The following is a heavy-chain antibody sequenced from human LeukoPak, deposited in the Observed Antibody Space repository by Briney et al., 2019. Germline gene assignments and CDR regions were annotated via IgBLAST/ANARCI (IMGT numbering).Heavy chain of an antibody. V-gene: IGHV4-34*01. CDR2: INHSGST. CDR1: GGSFSGYY. D-gene: IGHD4-23*01. CDR3: ARVTDDYGGHEMLDY. Sequence: SETLSLTCAVYGGSFSGYYWSWIRQPPGKGLEWIGEINHSGSTNYNPSLKSRVTISVDTSKNQFSLKLCSVTAADTAVYYCARVTDDYGGHEMLDYWGQGTLVTVSS. J-gene: IGHJ4*02.